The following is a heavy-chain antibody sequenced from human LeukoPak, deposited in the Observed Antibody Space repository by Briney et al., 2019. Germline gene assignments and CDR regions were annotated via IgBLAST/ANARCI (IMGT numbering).Heavy chain of an antibody. Sequence: GGSPRLSCAASGFTFSNAWMSWVRQAPGKGLEWVGRIKSKTDGGTTDYAAPVKGRFTISRDDSKNTLYLQMNSLKTEDTAVYYCTTNFRGITMVRGVAWGQGTLVTVSS. CDR1: GFTFSNAW. CDR3: TTNFRGITMVRGVA. D-gene: IGHD3-10*01. CDR2: IKSKTDGGTT. J-gene: IGHJ5*02. V-gene: IGHV3-15*01.